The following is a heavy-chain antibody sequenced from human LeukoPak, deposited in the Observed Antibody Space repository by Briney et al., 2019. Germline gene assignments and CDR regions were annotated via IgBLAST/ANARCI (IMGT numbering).Heavy chain of an antibody. CDR2: MNPNSGNT. D-gene: IGHD3-22*01. Sequence: ASVKVSCKASGYTFTSYDINWVRQATGQGLEWMGWMNPNSGNTGYAQKFQGRVTMTRNTSISTAYMGLSSLRSEDTAVYYCARDQGDYYDSSGYYYGRWFDPWGQGTLVTVSS. V-gene: IGHV1-8*01. CDR3: ARDQGDYYDSSGYYYGRWFDP. J-gene: IGHJ5*02. CDR1: GYTFTSYD.